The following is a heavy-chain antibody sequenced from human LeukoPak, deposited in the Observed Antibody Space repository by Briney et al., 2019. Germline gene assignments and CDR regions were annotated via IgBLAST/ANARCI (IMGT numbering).Heavy chain of an antibody. V-gene: IGHV3-48*03. CDR1: GFTFSGYE. CDR2: ISVGGGAM. D-gene: IGHD6-13*01. CDR3: ARKTDRPGAVGRDRYFDL. J-gene: IGHJ2*01. Sequence: PGGSLRLSCAASGFTFSGYEMIWVRQAPGKGLEWVSYISVGGGAMFYADSVKGRFTTSRDDPKNSLYLQMNSLRDDDTAIYYCARKTDRPGAVGRDRYFDLWGRGTLITVSS.